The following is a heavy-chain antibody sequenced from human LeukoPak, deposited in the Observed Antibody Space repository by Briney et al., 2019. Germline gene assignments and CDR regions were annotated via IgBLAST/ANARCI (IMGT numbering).Heavy chain of an antibody. J-gene: IGHJ3*02. V-gene: IGHV3-53*01. D-gene: IGHD5-18*01. Sequence: GGSLRLSCAASGFIFRDYYMSWIRQAPGKGLEWVSVIYSGGSTYYADSVKGRFTISRDNSKNTLYLQMNSLRAEDTAVYYCARDNTAMVLSHAFDIWGQGTMVTVSS. CDR1: GFIFRDYY. CDR3: ARDNTAMVLSHAFDI. CDR2: IYSGGST.